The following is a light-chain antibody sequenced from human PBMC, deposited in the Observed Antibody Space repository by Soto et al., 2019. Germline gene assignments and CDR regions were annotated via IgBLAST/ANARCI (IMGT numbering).Light chain of an antibody. V-gene: IGKV3-20*01. CDR3: RQYGSSPLT. CDR2: GAS. J-gene: IGKJ4*01. CDR1: QSLSSDS. Sequence: ENVLTQFPGTLSLSPGDRATLSCRASQSLSSDSLAWYQQKPGQAPRLLIYGASSRANGIPDRFSGSGSGTDFTLTISRLEPEDFAVYYCRQYGSSPLTFGGGAKVEIK.